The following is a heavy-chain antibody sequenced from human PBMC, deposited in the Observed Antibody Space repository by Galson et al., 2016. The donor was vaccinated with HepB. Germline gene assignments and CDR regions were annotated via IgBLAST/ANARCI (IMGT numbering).Heavy chain of an antibody. Sequence: PALVKPTQTLTLTCTFSGFSLTTSGVGVGWIRQPPGKALEWLALIYWDDEKRYSPSLRSRLTITKDTSKNQVVLTVTNMDPVDTATYYCAHRRCPDAVCSLKENNWFDPWGQGTLVTVSS. CDR2: IYWDDEK. CDR3: AHRRCPDAVCSLKENNWFDP. V-gene: IGHV2-5*02. D-gene: IGHD2-8*01. J-gene: IGHJ5*02. CDR1: GFSLTTSGVG.